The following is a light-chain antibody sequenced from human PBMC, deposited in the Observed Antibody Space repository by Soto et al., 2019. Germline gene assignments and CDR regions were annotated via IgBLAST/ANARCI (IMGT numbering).Light chain of an antibody. V-gene: IGLV2-14*03. J-gene: IGLJ2*01. CDR1: SSDVGAYNI. CDR2: DVN. CDR3: ISYRPSTTLG. Sequence: QSALTQPASVSGSPGQSITISCTGTSSDVGAYNIVSWYQQHPGKAPKVIIYDVNNRPSGVSNRFSGSKSGNTASLTISGLQAXDEADYYCISYRPSTTLGVGGGTQLTVL.